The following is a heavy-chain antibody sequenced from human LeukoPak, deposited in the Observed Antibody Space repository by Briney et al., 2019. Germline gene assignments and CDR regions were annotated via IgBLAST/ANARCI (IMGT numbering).Heavy chain of an antibody. CDR3: ARTTMVRGTYYMDV. D-gene: IGHD3-10*01. CDR2: IYSSGST. V-gene: IGHV4-4*07. Sequence: SETLSLTCTVSGGSISSYYWSWIRQPAGKGLEWIGRIYSSGSTTYNPSLKSRVTISVDTSKNQFSLKLSSVTAADTAVYYCARTTMVRGTYYMDVWGKGTTVTVSS. CDR1: GGSISSYY. J-gene: IGHJ6*03.